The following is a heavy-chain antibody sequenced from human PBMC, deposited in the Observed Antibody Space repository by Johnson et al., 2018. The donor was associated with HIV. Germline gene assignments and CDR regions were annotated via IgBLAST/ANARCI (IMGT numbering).Heavy chain of an antibody. V-gene: IGHV3-74*02. Sequence: VQLVESGGGVVQPGGSLILSCAASGFTFSSYWMHWVRQTPGKGLVWVSRISSDGSSTYYADSVKGRFTISRDNARNTMFLQMNSLRAEDVAVYYCARSGPNWAFDFWGQGTMVTVSS. J-gene: IGHJ3*01. CDR3: ARSGPNWAFDF. D-gene: IGHD1-1*01. CDR1: GFTFSSYW. CDR2: ISSDGSST.